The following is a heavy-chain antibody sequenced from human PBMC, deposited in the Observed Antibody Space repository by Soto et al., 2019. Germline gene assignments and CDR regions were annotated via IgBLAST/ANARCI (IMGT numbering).Heavy chain of an antibody. D-gene: IGHD3-22*01. Sequence: PGGSLRLSCAASGFTFSGYCMSWVRQAPGKGLEWVANIKQDGSEKYYVDSVMGRFTISRDNAKHSLYLQMNSLRAEDTAVYYCARDYEDSSGYEPFFDNWGQGTLVTVSS. V-gene: IGHV3-7*01. CDR1: GFTFSGYC. CDR3: ARDYEDSSGYEPFFDN. CDR2: IKQDGSEK. J-gene: IGHJ4*02.